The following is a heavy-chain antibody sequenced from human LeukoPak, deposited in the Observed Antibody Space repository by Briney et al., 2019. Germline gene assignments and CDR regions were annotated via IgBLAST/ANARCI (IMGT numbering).Heavy chain of an antibody. CDR1: GYSISSGYY. Sequence: SETLSLTCTVSGYSISSGYYWGWIRQPPGKGLEWIGSMYHSGNTYYNPSLKSRVTISVDTSKNQFSLKLSSVTAADTAVYYCARPWQAISSLRSDAFDIWGQGTMVTVSS. CDR2: MYHSGNT. CDR3: ARPWQAISSLRSDAFDI. V-gene: IGHV4-38-2*02. J-gene: IGHJ3*02. D-gene: IGHD6-13*01.